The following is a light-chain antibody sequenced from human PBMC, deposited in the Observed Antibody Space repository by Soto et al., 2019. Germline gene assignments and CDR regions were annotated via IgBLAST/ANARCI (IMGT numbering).Light chain of an antibody. V-gene: IGLV1-44*01. CDR2: ASN. Sequence: VLTQPPSASGTPGQRVTISCSGSSSNIGGTTVNWYQLVPGTPPKLLIYASNQRPSGVPDRFSGSKSGTSASMAISGLQSEDEADYYCAAWDDSLNGWVFGGGTKLTVL. J-gene: IGLJ3*02. CDR1: SSNIGGTT. CDR3: AAWDDSLNGWV.